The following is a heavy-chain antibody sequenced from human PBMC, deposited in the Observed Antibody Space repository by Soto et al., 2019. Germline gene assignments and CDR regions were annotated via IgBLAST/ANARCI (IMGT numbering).Heavy chain of an antibody. CDR2: ISAGGGTT. CDR1: GFTFDTNG. CDR3: AKVRGVLAGLSNLDSFDY. D-gene: IGHD3-3*01. V-gene: IGHV3-23*01. J-gene: IGHJ4*01. Sequence: GGSLRLSCAASGFTFDTNGMTWVRQVPGKGLEWVSAISAGGGTTYYANPVKGRFTISRDNSKNMLYLQMNSLRAEDTAVYYCAKVRGVLAGLSNLDSFDYWGHGPPVTVSS.